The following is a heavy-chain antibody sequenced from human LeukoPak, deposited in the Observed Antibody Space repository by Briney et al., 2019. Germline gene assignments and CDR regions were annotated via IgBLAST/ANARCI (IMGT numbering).Heavy chain of an antibody. J-gene: IGHJ5*02. CDR2: IYVDGRTT. CDR3: IRDFRSADL. CDR1: GFTFSNYW. V-gene: IGHV3-74*01. Sequence: GSLGLSCGASGFTFSNYWVHWGRQTPGEGLVWVSRIYVDGRTTNYAGSVKGRFTISRDNAKNTVYLEMNSLSVEDTATYYCIRDFRSADLWGQGTLVTVTS.